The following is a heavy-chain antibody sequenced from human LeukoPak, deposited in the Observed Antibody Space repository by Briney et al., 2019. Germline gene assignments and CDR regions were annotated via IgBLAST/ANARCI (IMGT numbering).Heavy chain of an antibody. V-gene: IGHV4-34*01. J-gene: IGHJ2*01. CDR3: ARGVGSYGLWRKYLDL. D-gene: IGHD1-26*01. CDR2: INHSGST. Sequence: PSETLSLTCAVYGGSFSGYFWSWIRQPPGKGLEWIGEINHSGSTNYNPSLKSRVTISVDTSKNQFSLKLSSVTAADTAVYYCARGVGSYGLWRKYLDLWGRGTLVTVSS. CDR1: GGSFSGYF.